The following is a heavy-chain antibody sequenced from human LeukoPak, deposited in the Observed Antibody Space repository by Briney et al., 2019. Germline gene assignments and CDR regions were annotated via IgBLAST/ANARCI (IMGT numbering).Heavy chain of an antibody. CDR2: IRFTGSYI. J-gene: IGHJ4*02. CDR3: ARPYDTRGYFPDY. Sequence: GGSLRLSCVASGFTFSHYSMNWVRQAPGKGLEWVSSIRFTGSYIYYADSVKGRFTISRDDAKNLLSLQMISLGAEDTAVYYCARPYDTRGYFPDYWGQGTLVTVSS. D-gene: IGHD3-22*01. CDR1: GFTFSHYS. V-gene: IGHV3-21*01.